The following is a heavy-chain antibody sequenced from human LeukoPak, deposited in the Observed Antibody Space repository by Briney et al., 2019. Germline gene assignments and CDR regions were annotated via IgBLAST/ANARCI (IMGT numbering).Heavy chain of an antibody. CDR1: GGSFSGYY. CDR3: ARDAGYYYYGMDV. Sequence: SETLSLTCAVYGGSFSGYYWSWIRQPPGKGLEWIGEINHSGSTNYNPSLKSRVTMSVDTSKNQFSLKLSSVTAADTAVYYCARDAGYYYYGMDVWGQGTTVTVSS. V-gene: IGHV4-34*01. J-gene: IGHJ6*02. D-gene: IGHD2-2*01. CDR2: INHSGST.